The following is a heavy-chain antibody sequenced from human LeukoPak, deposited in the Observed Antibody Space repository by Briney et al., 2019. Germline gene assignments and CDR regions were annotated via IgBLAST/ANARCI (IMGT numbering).Heavy chain of an antibody. D-gene: IGHD5-18*01. CDR3: ARAPSGFNYAFDY. V-gene: IGHV3-48*01. Sequence: GGSLRLSCAASGFTFSSYSMNWVRQAPGEGLEWVSFISTTYSTIYYADSVKGRFTISRDNAKNSLYLQMNSLGAEDTAVYYCARAPSGFNYAFDYWGQGTLVAVSS. CDR1: GFTFSSYS. J-gene: IGHJ4*02. CDR2: ISTTYSTI.